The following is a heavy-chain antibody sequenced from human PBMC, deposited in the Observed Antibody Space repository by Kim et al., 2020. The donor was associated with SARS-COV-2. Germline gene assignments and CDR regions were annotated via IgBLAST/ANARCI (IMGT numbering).Heavy chain of an antibody. V-gene: IGHV3-43D*03. CDR3: AKGNSGGALGDYYYGMDV. D-gene: IGHD2-15*01. Sequence: GGSLRLSCAASGFTFDDYAMHWVRQAPGKGLEWVSLISWDGGSTYYADSVKGRFTISRDNSKNSLYLQMNSLRAEDTALYYCAKGNSGGALGDYYYGMDVWGQGTTVTVSS. CDR2: ISWDGGST. J-gene: IGHJ6*02. CDR1: GFTFDDYA.